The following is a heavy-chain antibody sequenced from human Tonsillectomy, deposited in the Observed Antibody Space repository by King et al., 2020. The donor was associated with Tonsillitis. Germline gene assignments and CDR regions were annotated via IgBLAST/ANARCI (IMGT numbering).Heavy chain of an antibody. CDR3: AMSWFDP. Sequence: VQLVESGAEVKKPGASVKVSCKASGYTFTGYYIHWVRQATGQGLEWMGWINPNRGGTDYAQKFQGRVTMTRDKSISTVYMDVSRLRSDDTAVYYCAMSWFDPWGQGPLVTVSS. J-gene: IGHJ5*02. CDR2: INPNRGGT. V-gene: IGHV1-2*02. CDR1: GYTFTGYY.